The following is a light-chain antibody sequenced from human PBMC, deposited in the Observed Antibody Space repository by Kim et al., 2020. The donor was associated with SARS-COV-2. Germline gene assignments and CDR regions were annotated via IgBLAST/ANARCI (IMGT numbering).Light chain of an antibody. CDR2: QHN. CDR3: QAWDSSTVV. Sequence: VSTGQTARITCSGDKLGDKYACWYQQKPGQSPVLVIYQHNKRPSGIPERFSGSNSGNTATLTISGTQAMDEADYYCQAWDSSTVVFGGGTQLTVL. CDR1: KLGDKY. J-gene: IGLJ2*01. V-gene: IGLV3-1*01.